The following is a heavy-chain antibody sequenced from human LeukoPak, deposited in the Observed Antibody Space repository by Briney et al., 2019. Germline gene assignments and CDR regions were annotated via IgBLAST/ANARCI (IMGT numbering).Heavy chain of an antibody. J-gene: IGHJ4*02. CDR2: FYYGGNT. Sequence: SETLSLTCTVSDGSDSSSSYCWDWIRKPPGKGLEWIGTFYYGGNTYYDPSLKTRVTISVDTSKNHFSLTMSSVTAADTAIYYCARRIRGYSSGYIDYWGRGILVTVSS. V-gene: IGHV4-39*02. D-gene: IGHD5-18*01. CDR1: DGSDSSSSYC. CDR3: ARRIRGYSSGYIDY.